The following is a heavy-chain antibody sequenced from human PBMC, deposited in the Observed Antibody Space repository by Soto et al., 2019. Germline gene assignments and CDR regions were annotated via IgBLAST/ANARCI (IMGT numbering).Heavy chain of an antibody. CDR2: FDPEDGET. CDR3: ARDRVGVGSSGSGYYYYGMDV. J-gene: IGHJ6*02. V-gene: IGHV1-24*01. Sequence: ASVKVSCKVSGYTLTELSMHWVRQAPGKGLEWMGGFDPEDGETIYAQKFQGRVTMTEDTSTDTAYMELSSLRSEDTAVYYCARDRVGVGSSGSGYYYYGMDVWGQGTTVTVSS. D-gene: IGHD6-6*01. CDR1: GYTLTELS.